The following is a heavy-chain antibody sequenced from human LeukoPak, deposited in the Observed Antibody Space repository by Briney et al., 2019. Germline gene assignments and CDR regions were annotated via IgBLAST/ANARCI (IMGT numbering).Heavy chain of an antibody. CDR2: IYYSGST. D-gene: IGHD1-1*01. J-gene: IGHJ5*02. CDR1: GGSISSSSYY. CDR3: AREAGYNWNDGGWFDP. Sequence: SETLSLTCTVSGGSISSSSYYWGWIRQPPGKGLEWIGSIYYSGSTYYNPSLKSRVTISVDTSKNQFSLKLSSVTAADTAVYYCAREAGYNWNDGGWFDPWGQGTLVTVSS. V-gene: IGHV4-39*07.